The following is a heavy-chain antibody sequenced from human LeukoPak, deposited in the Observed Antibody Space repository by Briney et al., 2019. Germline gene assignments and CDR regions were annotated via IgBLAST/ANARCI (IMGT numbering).Heavy chain of an antibody. Sequence: GGSLSLSCAASGFTFSSYAMSWVRQAPGKGLEWVSAISGSGGSTYYADSVKGQFTISRDNSKNTLYLQMNSLRAEDTAVYYCARDAGRDGYNPMWAFDIWGQGTMVTVSS. CDR2: ISGSGGST. D-gene: IGHD5-24*01. CDR3: ARDAGRDGYNPMWAFDI. J-gene: IGHJ3*02. V-gene: IGHV3-23*01. CDR1: GFTFSSYA.